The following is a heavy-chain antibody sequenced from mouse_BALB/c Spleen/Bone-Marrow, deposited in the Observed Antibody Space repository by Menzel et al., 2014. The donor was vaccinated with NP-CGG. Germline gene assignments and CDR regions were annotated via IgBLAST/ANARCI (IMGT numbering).Heavy chain of an antibody. CDR2: IWAGGST. V-gene: IGHV2-9*02. CDR3: ARESTMITSMDY. J-gene: IGHJ4*01. D-gene: IGHD2-4*01. CDR1: GFSLTSYG. Sequence: VNLVESGPGLVAPSQSLSITCTVSGFSLTSYGVHWVRQPPGKGLEWLGVIWAGGSTNYNSALMSRLSISKDNSKSQVFLKMNSLQTDDTAMYYCARESTMITSMDYWGQGTSVTVSS.